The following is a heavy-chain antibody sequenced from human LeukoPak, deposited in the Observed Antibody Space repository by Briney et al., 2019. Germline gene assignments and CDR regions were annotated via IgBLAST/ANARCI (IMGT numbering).Heavy chain of an antibody. D-gene: IGHD2-21*01. Sequence: GGSLRLSCAASGFTFSGSSMHWVRQASGKGLEWVGRVKSKANSYATAYAASVKGRFTISRDDSENTAYLQTNSLKTEDTAVYYCTIDSKWGQGTLVTVSS. CDR3: TIDSK. CDR2: VKSKANSYAT. CDR1: GFTFSGSS. V-gene: IGHV3-73*01. J-gene: IGHJ4*02.